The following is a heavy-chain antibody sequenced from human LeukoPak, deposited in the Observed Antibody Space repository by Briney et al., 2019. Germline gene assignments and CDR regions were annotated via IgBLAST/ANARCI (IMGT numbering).Heavy chain of an antibody. CDR3: AQGGSEIYYFYHGMDV. D-gene: IGHD3-10*01. CDR1: GLSLNSYD. J-gene: IGHJ6*02. CDR2: ISYDGSNK. Sequence: GGPLRLSCAASGLSLNSYDIHWVRQAPGKGLEWVPAISYDGSNKHYADSVRGRFTISRDNSKNTLYLQMNSLRSDDTAVYYCAQGGSEIYYFYHGMDVWGRGTTVTVSS. V-gene: IGHV3-30*03.